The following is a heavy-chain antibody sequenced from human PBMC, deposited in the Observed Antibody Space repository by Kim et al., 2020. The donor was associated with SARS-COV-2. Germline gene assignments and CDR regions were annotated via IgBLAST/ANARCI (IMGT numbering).Heavy chain of an antibody. CDR2: IWYDGSNK. V-gene: IGHV3-33*08. CDR3: ARGERELRYYGMDV. CDR1: GFTFSSYG. J-gene: IGHJ6*02. D-gene: IGHD1-7*01. Sequence: GGSLRLSCAASGFTFSSYGMHWVRQAPGKGLEWVAVIWYDGSNKYYADSVKGRFTISRDNSKNTLYLQMNSLRAEDTAVYYCARGERELRYYGMDVWGQGTTVTVSS.